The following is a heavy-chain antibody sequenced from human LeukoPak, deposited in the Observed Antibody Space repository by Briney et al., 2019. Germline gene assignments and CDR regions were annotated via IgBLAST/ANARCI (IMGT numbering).Heavy chain of an antibody. D-gene: IGHD1-26*01. CDR1: GFTFRSYG. Sequence: GGSLRLSCAASGFTFRSYGMHWVRQAPGKGLEWVAVIWYDGSNKYYADSVKGRFTISRDNSKNTLYLQMNSLRAEDTAVYYCARINSNTYSGSSMDFDYWGQGTLVTVSS. V-gene: IGHV3-33*01. CDR3: ARINSNTYSGSSMDFDY. CDR2: IWYDGSNK. J-gene: IGHJ4*02.